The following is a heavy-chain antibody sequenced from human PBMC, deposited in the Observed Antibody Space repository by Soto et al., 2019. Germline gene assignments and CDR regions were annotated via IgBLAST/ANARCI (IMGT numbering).Heavy chain of an antibody. CDR3: ARGRITMVRGPGGFDP. CDR1: GFTFSSYG. V-gene: IGHV3-33*01. Sequence: GGSLRLSCAASGFTFSSYGMHWVRQAPGKGLEWVAVIWYDGSSKYYADSVKGRFTISRDNSKNTLYLQMNSLRAEDTAVYYCARGRITMVRGPGGFDPWGQGTLVTVSS. CDR2: IWYDGSSK. D-gene: IGHD3-10*01. J-gene: IGHJ5*02.